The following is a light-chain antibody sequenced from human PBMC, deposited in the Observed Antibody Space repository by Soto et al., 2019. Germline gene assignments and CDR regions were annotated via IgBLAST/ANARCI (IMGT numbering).Light chain of an antibody. CDR2: AAS. Sequence: DIQMTQSPSSLSASVGDRVTITCRASQSISTYLNWYQQKPGKAPKLLIYAASSLQSGAPSRFSGSGSGTDFTRTINNLHPDDFATYYCQQSFRTLVTFGQGTRLESK. CDR1: QSISTY. V-gene: IGKV1-39*01. J-gene: IGKJ5*01. CDR3: QQSFRTLVT.